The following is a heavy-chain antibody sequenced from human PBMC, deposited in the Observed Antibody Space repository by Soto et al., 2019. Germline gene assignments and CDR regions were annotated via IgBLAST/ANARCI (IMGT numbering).Heavy chain of an antibody. J-gene: IGHJ6*04. V-gene: IGHV3-23*01. Sequence: GESLKISCAASGFTFSSYAMSWVRQAPGKGLEWVSAISGSGGSTYYADSVKGRFTISRDNSKNTLYLQMNSLRAEDTAVYYCAKGFTVAGTYFVWGKGTTVTVSS. CDR3: AKGFTVAGTYFV. D-gene: IGHD1-1*01. CDR2: ISGSGGST. CDR1: GFTFSSYA.